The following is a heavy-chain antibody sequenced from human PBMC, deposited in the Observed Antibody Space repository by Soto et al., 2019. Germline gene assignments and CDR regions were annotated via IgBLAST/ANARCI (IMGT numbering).Heavy chain of an antibody. CDR1: GGSISSYY. CDR3: ARAFDSYGSVIAFDY. CDR2: IYTSGST. Sequence: PSETLSLTCTVSGGSISSYYWSWIRQPAGKGLEWIGRIYTSGSTNYNPSLKSRVTMSVDTSKNQFSLKLSSVTAADKAVYYCARAFDSYGSVIAFDYWGQGTLVTVSS. D-gene: IGHD5-18*01. J-gene: IGHJ4*02. V-gene: IGHV4-4*07.